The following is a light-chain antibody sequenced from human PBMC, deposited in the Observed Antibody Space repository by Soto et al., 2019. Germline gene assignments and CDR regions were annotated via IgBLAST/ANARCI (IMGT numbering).Light chain of an antibody. J-gene: IGKJ5*01. CDR3: QQYGSSPPIT. Sequence: EIVLTQSPGTLSLSPGERATLSCRASQSVSNSYLAWYQQKPGQAPRLLIYGAATRATGIPDRFSGSGSGTYFILTISRLEPEDFAVYYCQQYGSSPPITFGQGTRLEIK. CDR1: QSVSNSY. CDR2: GAA. V-gene: IGKV3-20*01.